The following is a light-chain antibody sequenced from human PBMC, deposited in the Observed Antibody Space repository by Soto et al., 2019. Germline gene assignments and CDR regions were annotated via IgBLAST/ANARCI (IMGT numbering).Light chain of an antibody. Sequence: QSALTQPASVSGSPGQSITISCTGTSSDVGTSNYVSWYQHHPGKAPKLVIFEVSNRPSGVSHRFSGSKSGNTASLTISGLQAEDEADYYCSSYTNTRPLFGGGTKLTVL. CDR3: SSYTNTRPL. V-gene: IGLV2-14*01. CDR1: SSDVGTSNY. CDR2: EVS. J-gene: IGLJ2*01.